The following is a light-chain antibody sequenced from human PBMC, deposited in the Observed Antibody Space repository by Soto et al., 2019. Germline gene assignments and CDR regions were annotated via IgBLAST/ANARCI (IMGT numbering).Light chain of an antibody. CDR1: SSDVGHYNY. Sequence: QPVLTQPASVSGSPGQSITISCTGTSSDVGHYNYVSWYQQYPGKAPKLMIYEVNNRPSGVSNRFSGSKSGNTASLTISGLQPEDEGDYYCSSYTRNSTYVFGTGTKLTVL. CDR2: EVN. CDR3: SSYTRNSTYV. J-gene: IGLJ1*01. V-gene: IGLV2-14*01.